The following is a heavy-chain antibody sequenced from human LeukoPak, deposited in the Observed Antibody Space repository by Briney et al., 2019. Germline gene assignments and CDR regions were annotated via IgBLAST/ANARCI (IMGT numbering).Heavy chain of an antibody. D-gene: IGHD2-2*02. CDR1: GCTFSSYA. J-gene: IGHJ6*02. V-gene: IGHV1-69*04. Sequence: SVKVSCKASGCTFSSYAISWVRQAPGQGLEWMGRIIPNIGIANYAQKFQGRVTITADKSTSTAYMELSSLRSEDTAVYYCAISRRSGYCSSTSCYTDYYYYGMDVWGQGTTVTASS. CDR2: IIPNIGIA. CDR3: AISRRSGYCSSTSCYTDYYYYGMDV.